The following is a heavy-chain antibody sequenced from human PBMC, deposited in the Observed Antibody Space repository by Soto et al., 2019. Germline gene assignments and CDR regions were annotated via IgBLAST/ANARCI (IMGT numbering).Heavy chain of an antibody. V-gene: IGHV3-23*01. Sequence: EAQLLESGGGLVQPGGSLRLSCAASGFAFSNFAMSWVRQAPGKWLEWVSAIGSGSRGTHYAESVEDRFTISRDDSKNTLYMQLNSLTAADTAVYYCAAPRAAVPHTRYFGPWGQGTPVTVSP. J-gene: IGHJ5*02. CDR2: IGSGSRGT. D-gene: IGHD6-13*01. CDR1: GFAFSNFA. CDR3: AAPRAAVPHTRYFGP.